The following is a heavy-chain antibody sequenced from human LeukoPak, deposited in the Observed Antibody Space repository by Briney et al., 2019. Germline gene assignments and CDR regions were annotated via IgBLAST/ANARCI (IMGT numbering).Heavy chain of an antibody. CDR2: ITSSGSLI. CDR3: ASSASLSRTWSIDF. D-gene: IGHD1-14*01. CDR1: GFTFSVYS. J-gene: IGHJ4*02. V-gene: IGHV3-48*04. Sequence: GGSLRLSCAASGFTFSVYSMNWVRQAPGKGLEWISYITSSGSLIVYADAVKGRFTISRDNAKNSLYLQMSRLRAEDTAFYYCASSASLSRTWSIDFWGPGTLVTVSS.